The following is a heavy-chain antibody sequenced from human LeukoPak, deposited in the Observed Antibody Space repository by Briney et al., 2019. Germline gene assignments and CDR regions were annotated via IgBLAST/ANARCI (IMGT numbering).Heavy chain of an antibody. CDR1: GGSISSYY. Sequence: SETLSLTCTVSGGSISSYYWSWIRQPPGKGRGRIGYISYSGSTNYNPSLKSRVTISVDTSKNQFSLKLSSVTAADTAVYYCAKYVWGSYPTFEDYWGQGTLVTVPS. D-gene: IGHD3-16*02. V-gene: IGHV4-59*01. CDR2: ISYSGST. CDR3: AKYVWGSYPTFEDY. J-gene: IGHJ4*02.